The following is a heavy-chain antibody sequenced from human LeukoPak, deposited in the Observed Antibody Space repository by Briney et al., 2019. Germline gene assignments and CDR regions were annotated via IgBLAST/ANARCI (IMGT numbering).Heavy chain of an antibody. CDR1: GFTFSDYY. V-gene: IGHV3-11*01. Sequence: PGGSLRLACAASGFTFSDYYMSWIRQAPGKGLEWISYISSSGSTIFQADSMKGRFTISRDNAKNSLYLQMNNLRVEDTAVYYCARVSSQHLKWGQGTLVTVSS. CDR2: ISSSGSTI. J-gene: IGHJ4*02. CDR3: ARVSSQHLK. D-gene: IGHD6-13*01.